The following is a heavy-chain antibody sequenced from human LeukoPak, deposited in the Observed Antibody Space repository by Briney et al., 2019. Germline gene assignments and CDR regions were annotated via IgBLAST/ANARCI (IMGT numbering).Heavy chain of an antibody. Sequence: SETLSLTCSVYGGSFSGYYWSWIRQPPGKGLEWIGEINDSGSAKYDPSLRSRVTMSIDTSKNQFSLRLSSVTAADTAVYYCARRSKWLAYYYYYGMDVWGQGTTVTVSS. J-gene: IGHJ6*02. CDR1: GGSFSGYY. D-gene: IGHD6-19*01. V-gene: IGHV4-34*01. CDR2: INDSGSA. CDR3: ARRSKWLAYYYYYGMDV.